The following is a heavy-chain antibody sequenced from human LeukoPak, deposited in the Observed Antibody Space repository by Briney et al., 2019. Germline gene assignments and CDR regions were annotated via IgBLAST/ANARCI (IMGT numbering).Heavy chain of an antibody. Sequence: ASVKVSCKASGYTFTVYYMHWVRQAPGQGLEWMGWINPNSGGTNYEQKVQVRVTMTSDTSISTAYMELSRLRSDDTAVYYCARENVYSSSSGSNWFDPWGQGTLVTVSS. J-gene: IGHJ5*02. CDR2: INPNSGGT. CDR1: GYTFTVYY. V-gene: IGHV1-2*02. D-gene: IGHD6-6*01. CDR3: ARENVYSSSSGSNWFDP.